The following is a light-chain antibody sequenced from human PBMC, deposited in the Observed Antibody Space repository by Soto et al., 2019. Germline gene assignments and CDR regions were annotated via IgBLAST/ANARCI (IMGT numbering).Light chain of an antibody. Sequence: IQGTQSPSSLSASVGDRVTITCRASQAISRYLAWYQQKPGKAPNLLIYAASTLHSGVPSRVTGSASGTDFTLIISSLQPEDFATDSCQQLESYPRPFGQGTKVEI. V-gene: IGKV1-9*01. CDR1: QAISRY. J-gene: IGKJ2*01. CDR3: QQLESYPRP. CDR2: AAS.